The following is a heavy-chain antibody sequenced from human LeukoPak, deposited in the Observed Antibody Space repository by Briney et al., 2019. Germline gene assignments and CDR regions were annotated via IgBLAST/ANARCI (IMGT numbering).Heavy chain of an antibody. Sequence: ASVKVSCKISGHTLTELSIHWVRQAPGKGLEWMGGFDTQEGETIFAQNFQGRVTMTEDTSSDTAYMELSSLTSEDTAVYYCATPPVWFGEFMSGNSILGYFQDWGQGTLDTVSS. V-gene: IGHV1-24*01. CDR2: FDTQEGET. CDR3: ATPPVWFGEFMSGNSILGYFQD. CDR1: GHTLTELS. J-gene: IGHJ1*01. D-gene: IGHD3-10*01.